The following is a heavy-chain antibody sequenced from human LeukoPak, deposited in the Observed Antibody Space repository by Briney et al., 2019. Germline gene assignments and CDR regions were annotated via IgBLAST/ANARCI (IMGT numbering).Heavy chain of an antibody. CDR3: VRGRGSYWYDLGPAFNM. J-gene: IGHJ3*02. CDR1: GFTFNNYN. CDR2: ISSISSSYI. Sequence: GGSLRLSCAASGFTFNNYNMNWVRQAPGKGLEWVSSISSISSSYIYYADSAKGRLTISRDNAKKTLNLQMESLRVDDTAVYYCVRGRGSYWYDLGPAFNMWGQGTMVTVSS. D-gene: IGHD1-26*01. V-gene: IGHV3-21*01.